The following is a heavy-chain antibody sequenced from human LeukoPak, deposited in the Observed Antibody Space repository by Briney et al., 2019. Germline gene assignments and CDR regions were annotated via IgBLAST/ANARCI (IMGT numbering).Heavy chain of an antibody. Sequence: PSETLSLTCTVSGYSISSGYYWGWIRQPPGKGLEWIGSIYHSGSTYYNPSLKSRVTISVDTSKNQFSLKLSSVTAADMAVYYCARDGVYRSSAPDYWGQGTLVTVSS. J-gene: IGHJ4*02. CDR3: ARDGVYRSSAPDY. D-gene: IGHD2-8*01. CDR1: GYSISSGYY. CDR2: IYHSGST. V-gene: IGHV4-38-2*02.